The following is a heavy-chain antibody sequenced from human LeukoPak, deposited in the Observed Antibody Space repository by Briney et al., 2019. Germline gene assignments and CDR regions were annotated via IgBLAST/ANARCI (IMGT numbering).Heavy chain of an antibody. CDR3: AKDWGYASGTYYDY. CDR1: GFMFSNYA. V-gene: IGHV3-30*18. CDR2: ISSDGSDK. J-gene: IGHJ4*02. Sequence: PGGSLRLSCAGSGFMFSNYAMHWVRQAPGKGLEWVAVISSDGSDKYYADSVKGRFTISRDNSKNTLYLQMNSLRTEDTSVYYCAKDWGYASGTYYDYWGQGTLVTVSS. D-gene: IGHD3-10*01.